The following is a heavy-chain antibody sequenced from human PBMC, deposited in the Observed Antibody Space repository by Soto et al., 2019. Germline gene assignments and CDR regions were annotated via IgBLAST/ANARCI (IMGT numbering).Heavy chain of an antibody. CDR2: IIPIFGTA. CDR1: GGTLGCYA. D-gene: IGHD3-10*01. J-gene: IGHJ5*02. Sequence: PVEVCWKDPGGTLGCYAISSAHQAHEQGLEWMGGIIPIFGTADYAQKFQGRVTITADESTSTAYMELSSLRSEDTAVYYCARGLHYYGSGSQNWFDPWGKGTLVTVSS. V-gene: IGHV1-69*13. CDR3: ARGLHYYGSGSQNWFDP.